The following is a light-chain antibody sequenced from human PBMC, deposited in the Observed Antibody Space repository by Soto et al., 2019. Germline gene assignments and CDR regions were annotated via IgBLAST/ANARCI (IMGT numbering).Light chain of an antibody. Sequence: DIQMTQSPSSLSASVGDRVTITCRASQSISSYLNWYQQKPGKAPKLLIYAASSLQSGVPSRFSGSGSGTDFTLTISSLQPEDFATYYCQQSYSTPLLYFGGGTKVEIK. J-gene: IGKJ4*01. CDR2: AAS. V-gene: IGKV1-39*01. CDR3: QQSYSTPLLY. CDR1: QSISSY.